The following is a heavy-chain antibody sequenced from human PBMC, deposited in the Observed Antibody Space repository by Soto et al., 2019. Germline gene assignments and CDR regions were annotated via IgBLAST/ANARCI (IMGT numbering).Heavy chain of an antibody. CDR2: IYPGDSDT. CDR1: GYTFTSHW. Sequence: PGESLKISCMGSGYTFTSHWIGWVRQMPGKGLEWMGIIYPGDSDTRYSASFQGQVTISADKSIRTAYLQWNSLKASDTAMYYCVRVGLVGSISLTNAWFDPWGPGTLVTVSS. V-gene: IGHV5-51*01. J-gene: IGHJ5*02. D-gene: IGHD3-3*02. CDR3: VRVGLVGSISLTNAWFDP.